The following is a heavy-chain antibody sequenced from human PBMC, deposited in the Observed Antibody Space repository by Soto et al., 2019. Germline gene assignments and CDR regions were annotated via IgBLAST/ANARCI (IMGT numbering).Heavy chain of an antibody. CDR2: INHSGST. J-gene: IGHJ5*02. CDR1: GGSFSGYY. D-gene: IGHD5-12*01. Sequence: SETLSLTCAVYGGSFSGYYWSWIRQPPGKGLEWIGEINHSGSTNYSPSLKSRVTISVDTSKNQFSLKLSSVTAADTAVYYCARGESGYSGYANWFDPWGQGTLVTVSS. CDR3: ARGESGYSGYANWFDP. V-gene: IGHV4-34*01.